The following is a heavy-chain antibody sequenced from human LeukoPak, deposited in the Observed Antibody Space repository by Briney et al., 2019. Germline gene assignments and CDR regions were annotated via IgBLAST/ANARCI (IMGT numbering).Heavy chain of an antibody. D-gene: IGHD1-14*01. CDR3: ARDPPRRYDY. J-gene: IGHJ4*02. V-gene: IGHV3-48*01. CDR2: ISSSGDAI. Sequence: SGGSLRLSWAASAFTFSSYSMSSGRQAPGGWLGWVSYISSSGDAIYYAQSVKGRFTISRDNAKNSLYLQMNSLRAEDTAVYYCARDPPRRYDYWGQGTLVTVSS. CDR1: AFTFSSYS.